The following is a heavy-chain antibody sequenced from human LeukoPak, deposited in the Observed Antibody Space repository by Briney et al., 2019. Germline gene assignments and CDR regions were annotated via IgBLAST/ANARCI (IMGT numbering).Heavy chain of an antibody. V-gene: IGHV4-30-4*08. D-gene: IGHD4-11*01. Sequence: LRLSCAASGFTFSDYYWSWIRQPPGKGLEWIGYMYSSGTTYYNPSLKSRLTISVDTSKNQFSLKLTSVTAADTAVFYCARVTLVSGSDYIRDYWGQGTLVTVSS. CDR1: GFTFSDYY. CDR2: MYSSGTT. J-gene: IGHJ4*02. CDR3: ARVTLVSGSDYIRDY.